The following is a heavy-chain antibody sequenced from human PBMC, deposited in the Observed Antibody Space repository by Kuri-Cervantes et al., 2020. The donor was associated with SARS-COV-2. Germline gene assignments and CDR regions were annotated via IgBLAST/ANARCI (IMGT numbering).Heavy chain of an antibody. CDR1: GFTFSSYG. J-gene: IGHJ3*02. CDR2: ISYDGSKK. V-gene: IGHV3-30*18. Sequence: GGSLRLSCAASGFTFSSYGMHWVRQAPGKGLEWVAVISYDGSKKYYADSVKGRFTISRDNSKNTLYLQMNSLRAEDTAVYYCANPYYYDSSGYYFSGAFDIWGQGTMVTVSS. D-gene: IGHD3-22*01. CDR3: ANPYYYDSSGYYFSGAFDI.